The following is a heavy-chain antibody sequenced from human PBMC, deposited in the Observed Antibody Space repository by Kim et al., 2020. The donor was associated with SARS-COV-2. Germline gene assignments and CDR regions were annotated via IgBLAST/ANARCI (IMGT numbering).Heavy chain of an antibody. Sequence: GGSLRLSCAASGFTFSSYAMSWVRQAPGKGLEWVSSITSSGGSTYYADSVKGRFSISRDNSKNTVYLQMNSLRGEDTAIYYCAKQRGADGYNSDYWGQGTPGTVPS. CDR2: ITSSGGST. CDR1: GFTFSSYA. V-gene: IGHV3-23*01. J-gene: IGHJ4*02. CDR3: AKQRGADGYNSDY. D-gene: IGHD5-12*01.